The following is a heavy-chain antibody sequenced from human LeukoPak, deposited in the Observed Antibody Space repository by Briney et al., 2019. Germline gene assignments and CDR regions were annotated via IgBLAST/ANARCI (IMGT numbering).Heavy chain of an antibody. V-gene: IGHV3-73*01. Sequence: GGSLRLSCAAYGFTFSGFAMHWVRQASGKGLEWVGRIRSKANSYATAYVASVKGRFTISRDDSKNTAYLQMNSLKTEDTAVYYCTREGRYYDYVWGSYRPMYYFDYGGQGSLVTVS. D-gene: IGHD3-16*02. CDR2: IRSKANSYAT. J-gene: IGHJ4*02. CDR3: TREGRYYDYVWGSYRPMYYFDY. CDR1: GFTFSGFA.